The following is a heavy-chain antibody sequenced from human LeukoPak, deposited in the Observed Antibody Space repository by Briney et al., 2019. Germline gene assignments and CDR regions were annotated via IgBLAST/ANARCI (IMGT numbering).Heavy chain of an antibody. CDR2: IIPIFGTA. CDR1: GGTFSSYA. CDR3: ARAPSGSLERLNWFDP. Sequence: HGASVKVSCKASGGTFSSYAISWVRQAPGQGLEWMGGIIPIFGTANYAQKFQGRVTITADKSTSTAYMELSSLRSEDTAVYYCARAPSGSLERLNWFDPWGQGTLVTVSS. J-gene: IGHJ5*02. D-gene: IGHD3-10*01. V-gene: IGHV1-69*06.